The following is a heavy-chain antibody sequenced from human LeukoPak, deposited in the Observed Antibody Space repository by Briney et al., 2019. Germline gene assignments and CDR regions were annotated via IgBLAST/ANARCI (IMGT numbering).Heavy chain of an antibody. V-gene: IGHV3-23*01. CDR3: VDLRWNYGAFDI. Sequence: GGSLRLSCAASGFTFSSYAMSWGRQAPGKGLEWVSAISGSGGSTYHADSVKGRFTISRDNSKNTLYLQMNSLRAEDTAVYYCVDLRWNYGAFDIWGQGTMVTVSS. CDR1: GFTFSSYA. D-gene: IGHD1-7*01. J-gene: IGHJ3*02. CDR2: ISGSGGST.